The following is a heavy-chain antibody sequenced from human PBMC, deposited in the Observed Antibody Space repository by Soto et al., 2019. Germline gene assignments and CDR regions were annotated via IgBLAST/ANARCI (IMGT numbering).Heavy chain of an antibody. CDR1: GFTFSSYA. J-gene: IGHJ4*02. D-gene: IGHD2-15*01. Sequence: GGSLRLSCAASGFTFSSYAMSWVRQAPGKGLEWVSAISGSGGSTYYADSMKGRFTISRDNSKNTLYLQMNSLRAEDTAVYYCAKVPYCSGGSCPFFDYWGQGTLVTVSS. V-gene: IGHV3-23*01. CDR3: AKVPYCSGGSCPFFDY. CDR2: ISGSGGST.